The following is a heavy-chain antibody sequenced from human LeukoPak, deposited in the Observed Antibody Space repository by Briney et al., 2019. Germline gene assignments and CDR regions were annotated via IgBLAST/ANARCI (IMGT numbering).Heavy chain of an antibody. V-gene: IGHV3-11*01. CDR1: GVTFSDYY. D-gene: IGHD3-16*01. Sequence: GGSLRLSCVASGVTFSDYYMNWVRQTPEKGLEWIAHISGDCDTIYYTDSVRGRFTISRDNARNSLFLQMDSLRAEDTAVYYCARDSNSAMIILDHWGQGTPVTVSS. CDR3: ARDSNSAMIILDH. CDR2: ISGDCDTI. J-gene: IGHJ4*02.